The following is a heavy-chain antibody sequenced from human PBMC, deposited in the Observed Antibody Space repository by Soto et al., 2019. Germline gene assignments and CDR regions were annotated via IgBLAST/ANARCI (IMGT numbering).Heavy chain of an antibody. CDR3: VQDASSGSPYFYDMGV. J-gene: IGHJ6*01. CDR1: VLTFSIYG. Sequence: PWGYLGVSSEYSVLTFSIYGMHWVRQAPGRGLDWVAVISYDGRNKYYADAVKGRFTISIDNSKNTLYLQMSSLRAEDTAVYYRVQDASSGSPYFYDMGVWGQGTTVTVYS. D-gene: IGHD6-19*01. V-gene: IGHV3-30*18. CDR2: ISYDGRNK.